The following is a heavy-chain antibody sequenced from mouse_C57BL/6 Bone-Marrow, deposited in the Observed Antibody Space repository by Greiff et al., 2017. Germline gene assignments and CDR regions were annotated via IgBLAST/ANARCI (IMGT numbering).Heavy chain of an antibody. CDR2: IYPGSGNT. J-gene: IGHJ2*01. CDR1: GYSFTSYY. Sequence: QVQLKESGPELVKPGASVKISCKASGYSFTSYYIHWVKQRPGQGLEWIGWIYPGSGNTKYNEKFKGKATLTADTSSSTAYMQLSSLTSEDSAVYYCARSRGGGTFDYWGQGTTLTVSS. D-gene: IGHD1-1*01. V-gene: IGHV1-66*01. CDR3: ARSRGGGTFDY.